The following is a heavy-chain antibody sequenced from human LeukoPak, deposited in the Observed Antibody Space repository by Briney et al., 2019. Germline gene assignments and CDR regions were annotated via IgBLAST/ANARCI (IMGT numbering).Heavy chain of an antibody. CDR2: ISYDGSNK. D-gene: IGHD2-15*01. CDR1: GFTFSSYG. Sequence: GGSLRLSCAASGFTFSSYGMHWVRQAPGKGLEWVAVISYDGSNKYYADSVKGRFTISRDNSKNTLYLQINSLRAEDTAVYYCAKAWLHSSFGGPDIWGQGTMVTVSS. J-gene: IGHJ3*02. CDR3: AKAWLHSSFGGPDI. V-gene: IGHV3-30*18.